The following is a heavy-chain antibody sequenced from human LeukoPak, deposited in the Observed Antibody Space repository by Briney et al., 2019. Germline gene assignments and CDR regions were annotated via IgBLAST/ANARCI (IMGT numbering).Heavy chain of an antibody. CDR1: GYSISSGYY. V-gene: IGHV4-38-2*02. J-gene: IGHJ4*02. D-gene: IGHD2-21*01. Sequence: SETLSLTCTVSGYSISSGYYWGWIRQPPGKGLEWIGSIYHSGSTYYNPSLKSRVTISVDTSKNQFSLKLSSVTAADTAVYYCASIPASADYWGQGTLVTVSS. CDR3: ASIPASADY. CDR2: IYHSGST.